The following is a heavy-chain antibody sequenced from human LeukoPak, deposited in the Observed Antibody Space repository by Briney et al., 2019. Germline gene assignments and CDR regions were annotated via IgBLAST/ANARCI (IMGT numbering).Heavy chain of an antibody. CDR2: IYYSGST. J-gene: IGHJ2*01. V-gene: IGHV4-59*01. CDR3: ARVKGYDYGDYKRWLLYFDL. Sequence: SETLSLTCTVSGGSISSYYWSWIRQPPGKGLEWIGYIYYSGSTNYNPSLKSRVTISVDTSKNQFSLKLSSVTAADTAVYYCARVKGYDYGDYKRWLLYFDLWGRGTLVTVSS. D-gene: IGHD4-17*01. CDR1: GGSISSYY.